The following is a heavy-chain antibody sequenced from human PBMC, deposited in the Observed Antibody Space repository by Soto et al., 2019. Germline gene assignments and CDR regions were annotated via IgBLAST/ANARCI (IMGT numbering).Heavy chain of an antibody. CDR3: ARGDPYCGGGTCHPHWFDP. V-gene: IGHV3-7*01. Sequence: EVQLVESGGGLVQPGGSLRLSCAASGFTFSSYWLSWVRQAPGKGLEWVANIKQDGGEKYYADSVKGRFTSSRDNAKNSLYLQMNSLRAEDTAMYYCARGDPYCGGGTCHPHWFDPWGQGTLVTVSS. D-gene: IGHD2-15*01. J-gene: IGHJ5*02. CDR1: GFTFSSYW. CDR2: IKQDGGEK.